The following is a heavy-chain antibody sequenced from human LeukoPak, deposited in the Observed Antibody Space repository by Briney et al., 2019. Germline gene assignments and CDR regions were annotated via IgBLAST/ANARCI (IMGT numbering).Heavy chain of an antibody. Sequence: GASVKVSCKASGGTFSSYAISWVRQAPGQGVEWMGGIIPIFGTANYAQKFQGRVTITTDESTSTAYMELSSLRSEDTAVYYCAKRDIVVVVAAIPGRSYYMDVWGKGTTVTVSS. CDR2: IIPIFGTA. V-gene: IGHV1-69*05. J-gene: IGHJ6*03. CDR1: GGTFSSYA. CDR3: AKRDIVVVVAAIPGRSYYMDV. D-gene: IGHD2-15*01.